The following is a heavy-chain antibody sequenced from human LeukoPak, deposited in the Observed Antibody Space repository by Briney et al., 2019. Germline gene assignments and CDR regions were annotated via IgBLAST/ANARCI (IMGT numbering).Heavy chain of an antibody. J-gene: IGHJ3*02. CDR2: IYPGDSDT. Sequence: GESLKISCKGSGYSFTSQWIGWVRQMPGKGLEWMGIIYPGDSDTRYSPSFQGQVTISADKSISTAYLQWSSLKASDTAMYYCARRDRLYCGGDCYSAGDDAFDIWGQGTMVTVSS. CDR1: GYSFTSQW. D-gene: IGHD2-21*02. V-gene: IGHV5-51*01. CDR3: ARRDRLYCGGDCYSAGDDAFDI.